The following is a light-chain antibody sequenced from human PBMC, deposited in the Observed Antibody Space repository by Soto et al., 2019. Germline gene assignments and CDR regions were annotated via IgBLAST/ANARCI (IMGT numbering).Light chain of an antibody. Sequence: DIQLTQSPSPLSASVGDRVAITCLASQSISTYLIWYQQKPGKAPKVLIYAASNLQSGVPPRFSGSGSGTDFTLTISSLQPEDVATYFCQQSYRTPITFGQGTRLEIK. CDR3: QQSYRTPIT. V-gene: IGKV1-39*01. CDR1: QSISTY. J-gene: IGKJ5*01. CDR2: AAS.